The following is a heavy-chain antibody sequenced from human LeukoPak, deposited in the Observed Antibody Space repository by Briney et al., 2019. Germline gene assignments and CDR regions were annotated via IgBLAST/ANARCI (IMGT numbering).Heavy chain of an antibody. Sequence: GGSLRLSCAASGLTGSHNYVSWVRQAPGKGLEWVSAIHTSGDTCYADSVKGRFTISRDTSKNTLYLQINSLRVEDTGVYYCIVFGDSNHWGQGTLVTVSS. J-gene: IGHJ5*02. D-gene: IGHD4-17*01. V-gene: IGHV3-53*01. CDR2: IHTSGDT. CDR3: IVFGDSNH. CDR1: GLTGSHNY.